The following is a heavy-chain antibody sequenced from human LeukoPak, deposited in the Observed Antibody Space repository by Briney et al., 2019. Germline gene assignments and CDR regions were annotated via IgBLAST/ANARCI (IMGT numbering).Heavy chain of an antibody. J-gene: IGHJ4*02. D-gene: IGHD6-13*01. CDR1: GFSFSNYW. CDR2: IKEDGTEK. CDR3: ARIAAGLDY. Sequence: GGSLRLSCAVSGFSFSNYWMSRVRQAPGKGLEWVANIKEDGTEKYYVDSVKGRFTISRDNPKNSLYLQMNTLRAEDTAVYYCARIAAGLDYWGQGTLVTVSS. V-gene: IGHV3-7*05.